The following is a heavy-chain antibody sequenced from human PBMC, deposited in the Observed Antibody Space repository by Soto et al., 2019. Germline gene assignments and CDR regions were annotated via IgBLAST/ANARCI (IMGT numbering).Heavy chain of an antibody. CDR3: ARGDREDILVVVGARPGEYGIDI. D-gene: IGHD2-15*01. V-gene: IGHV3-30-3*01. J-gene: IGHJ6*02. CDR1: GFTFRNYA. CDR2: IAYDGSNA. Sequence: QVQLVESGGGVVQPGGSLRLSCAASGFTFRNYAMHWVRQAPGKGLECLAVIAYDGSNAFYRDSVKGRFTISRDNSKNTLDLQMNVLRSEDTDVYYCARGDREDILVVVGARPGEYGIDIWGQGTTVTVSS.